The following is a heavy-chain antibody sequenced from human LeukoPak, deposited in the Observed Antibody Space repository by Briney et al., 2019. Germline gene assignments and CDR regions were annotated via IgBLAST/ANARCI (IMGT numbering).Heavy chain of an antibody. V-gene: IGHV1-18*01. Sequence: ASVKVSCMASGYTFTSYGISWVRQAPGQGLEWMGWISAYNGNTNYAQTLQGRVTMTTDTSTSTAYMELRSLRSDDTAVYYCARDFEYGSGSYHYFDYWGQGTLVTVSS. J-gene: IGHJ4*02. CDR2: ISAYNGNT. D-gene: IGHD3-10*01. CDR1: GYTFTSYG. CDR3: ARDFEYGSGSYHYFDY.